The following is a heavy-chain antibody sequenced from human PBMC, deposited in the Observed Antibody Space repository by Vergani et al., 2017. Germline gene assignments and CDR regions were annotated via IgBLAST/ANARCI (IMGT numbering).Heavy chain of an antibody. CDR2: IYTSGST. CDR3: ARENNYDFWSGYYGAYYYMDV. Sequence: QLQLQESGPGLVKPSETLSLTCTVSGGSFNTYYWSWIRQPAGKGLEWIGRIYTSGSTNYNPSLKSRVTMSVDTSKNQFSLKLSSVTAADTAVYYCARENNYDFWSGYYGAYYYMDVWGKGTTVTVSS. CDR1: GGSFNTYY. D-gene: IGHD3-3*01. V-gene: IGHV4-4*07. J-gene: IGHJ6*03.